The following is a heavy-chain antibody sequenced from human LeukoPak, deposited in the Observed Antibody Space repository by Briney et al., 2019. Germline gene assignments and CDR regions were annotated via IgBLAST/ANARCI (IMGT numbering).Heavy chain of an antibody. V-gene: IGHV4-59*01. CDR3: ARDLRGSSCYDY. CDR1: GGSLSSYY. J-gene: IGHJ4*02. D-gene: IGHD2-2*01. Sequence: PSETLSLTCTVSGGSLSSYYWSWIRQPPGKGLEWIGYIYYSGSTSYNPSLKSRVTISVDTSKNQFSLKLTSETAADTALYYCARDLRGSSCYDYWGQGTLVAVSS. CDR2: IYYSGST.